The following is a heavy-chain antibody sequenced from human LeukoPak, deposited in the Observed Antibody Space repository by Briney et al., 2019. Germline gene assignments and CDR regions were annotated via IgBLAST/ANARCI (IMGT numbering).Heavy chain of an antibody. D-gene: IGHD3-16*01. Sequence: SEPMSLTCTVSGGSISSSSYYWGWIRQPQGKGLEWIGSIYYSGSTYYNPSLKSRVTISVDTSKNQFSLKLSSVTAADTAVYYCARRRIGDYFDYWGQGTLVTVSS. CDR1: GGSISSSSYY. V-gene: IGHV4-39*01. J-gene: IGHJ4*02. CDR2: IYYSGST. CDR3: ARRRIGDYFDY.